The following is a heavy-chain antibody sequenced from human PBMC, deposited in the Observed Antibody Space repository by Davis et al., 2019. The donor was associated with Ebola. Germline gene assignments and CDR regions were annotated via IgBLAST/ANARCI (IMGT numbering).Heavy chain of an antibody. CDR1: GFVFSNSP. J-gene: IGHJ4*02. Sequence: GESLKISCAVPGFVFSNSPMSWVRQTQGKGLEWVSAISGSGGTTYYADSVKGRFTISRDNAKNTVHLQMSSLTADDTAIYYCATAALWFGDSPDHWGQGILVTVSS. D-gene: IGHD3-10*01. CDR3: ATAALWFGDSPDH. CDR2: ISGSGGTT. V-gene: IGHV3-23*01.